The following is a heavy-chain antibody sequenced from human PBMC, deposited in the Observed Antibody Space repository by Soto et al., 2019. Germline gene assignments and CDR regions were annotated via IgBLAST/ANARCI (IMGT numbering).Heavy chain of an antibody. V-gene: IGHV3-30*18. CDR3: AKDQKDYSGSGTSYVPYGMAV. CDR2: TSFDGIKN. J-gene: IGHJ6*01. D-gene: IGHD3-10*01. CDR1: GFTFSNFG. Sequence: QVQLVESGGGVVQPGRSLRLSCVASGFTFSNFGMHWVRQAPGKGLEWVALTSFDGIKNYYADSVKGRFTLSRDNSKNTLYLKMNGLRAVETALYFCAKDQKDYSGSGTSYVPYGMAVWWQGTTVSVPS.